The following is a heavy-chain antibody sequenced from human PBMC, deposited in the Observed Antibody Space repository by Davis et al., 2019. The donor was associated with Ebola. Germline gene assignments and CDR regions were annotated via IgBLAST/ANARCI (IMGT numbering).Heavy chain of an antibody. CDR2: ISYDGSNK. Sequence: GGSLRLSCAASGFTFSSYGMHWVRQAPGKGLEWVAVISYDGSNKYYADSVKGRFTISRDNSKNTLYLQMNSLRAEDTAVYYCAKEGYKPQFDYWGQGTLVTVSS. J-gene: IGHJ4*02. D-gene: IGHD2-2*02. V-gene: IGHV3-30*18. CDR3: AKEGYKPQFDY. CDR1: GFTFSSYG.